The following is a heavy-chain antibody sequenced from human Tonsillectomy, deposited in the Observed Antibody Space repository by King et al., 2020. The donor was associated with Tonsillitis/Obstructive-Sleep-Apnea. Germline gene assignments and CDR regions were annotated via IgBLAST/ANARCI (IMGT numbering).Heavy chain of an antibody. V-gene: IGHV4-39*01. CDR3: ASSGYIVVVPAAIVSSFDY. D-gene: IGHD2-2*01. J-gene: IGHJ4*02. Sequence: QLQESGPGLVKPSETLSLTCTVSGGSISSSSYYWGWIRQPPGKGLEWIGSIYYSGSTYYNPSLKSRVTISVDTSKNQFSLKLSSVTAADTAVYYCASSGYIVVVPAAIVSSFDYWGQGTLVTVSS. CDR1: GGSISSSSYY. CDR2: IYYSGST.